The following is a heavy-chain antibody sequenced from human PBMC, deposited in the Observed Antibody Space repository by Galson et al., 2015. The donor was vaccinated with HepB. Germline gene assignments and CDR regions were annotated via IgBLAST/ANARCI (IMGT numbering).Heavy chain of an antibody. Sequence: SLRLSCAASGFTVSSNYMSWVRQAPGKGLEWVSVIYSGGSTYYADSVKGRSTISRDNSKNTLYLQMNSLRAEDTAVYYCARVPKYCSSTSCYGRGFDPWGQGTLVTVSS. D-gene: IGHD2-2*01. V-gene: IGHV3-66*01. CDR1: GFTVSSNY. CDR3: ARVPKYCSSTSCYGRGFDP. CDR2: IYSGGST. J-gene: IGHJ5*02.